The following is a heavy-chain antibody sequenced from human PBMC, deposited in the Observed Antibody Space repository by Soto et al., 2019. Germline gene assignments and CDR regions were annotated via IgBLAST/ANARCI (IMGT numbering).Heavy chain of an antibody. CDR2: ISAYNGNT. CDR3: ARDPDLYIAEAGIGDMDV. Sequence: QVQLVQSVAEVKKPGASVKVSCKASGYTFTSYGISWLRQAPGQGLEWMGWISAYNGNTNYAQKLQGRVTMTTDTSTSTAYMELRSLRSDDTAVYYCARDPDLYIAEAGIGDMDVWGQGTTVTVSS. CDR1: GYTFTSYG. V-gene: IGHV1-18*04. J-gene: IGHJ6*02. D-gene: IGHD6-13*01.